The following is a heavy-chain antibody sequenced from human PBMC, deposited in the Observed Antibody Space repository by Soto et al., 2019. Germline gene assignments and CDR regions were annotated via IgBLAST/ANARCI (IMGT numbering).Heavy chain of an antibody. J-gene: IGHJ4*02. V-gene: IGHV4-30-2*01. D-gene: IGHD3-22*01. Sequence: SETLSLTCAVCGGSISSGGYSWSWIRQPPGKGLEWIGYIYHSGSTYYNPSLKSRVTISVDRSKNQFSLKLSSVTAADTAVYYCARMAAPNYYDSSGYYEIDYWGQGTLVTVSS. CDR1: GGSISSGGYS. CDR2: IYHSGST. CDR3: ARMAAPNYYDSSGYYEIDY.